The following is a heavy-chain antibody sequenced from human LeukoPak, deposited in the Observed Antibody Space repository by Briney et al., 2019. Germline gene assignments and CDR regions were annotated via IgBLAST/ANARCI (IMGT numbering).Heavy chain of an antibody. CDR2: IYYSGSP. CDR1: GGSISSYY. D-gene: IGHD4-17*01. CDR3: ASIDYAFSVFDY. V-gene: IGHV4-59*01. Sequence: PSETLSLTCTVSGGSISSYYWSWIRQPPGKGPEWIGYIYYSGSPNYNPSLKSRVTISVDTSKDQFSLKLSSVTAADTAVYYCASIDYAFSVFDYWGQGTLVTVSS. J-gene: IGHJ4*02.